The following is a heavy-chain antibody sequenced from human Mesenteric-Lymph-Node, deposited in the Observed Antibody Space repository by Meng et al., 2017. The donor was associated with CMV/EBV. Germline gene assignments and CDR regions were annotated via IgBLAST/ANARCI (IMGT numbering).Heavy chain of an antibody. Sequence: QVHMVQSRAEVGKPGASVMVCCKASGYTFTDFYIHWVRQAPGQGLEWMGRINPNSGVSNSAQNFQGRVTMTRDTSISTAYMELGRLTSDDTAVYYCARDNVNPEGFDPWGQGTLVTVSS. J-gene: IGHJ5*02. CDR3: ARDNVNPEGFDP. D-gene: IGHD2/OR15-2a*01. CDR2: INPNSGVS. CDR1: GYTFTDFY. V-gene: IGHV1-2*06.